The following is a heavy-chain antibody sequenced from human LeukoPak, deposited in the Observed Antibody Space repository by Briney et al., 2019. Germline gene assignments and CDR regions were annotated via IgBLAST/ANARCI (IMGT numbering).Heavy chain of an antibody. Sequence: PSETLSLTCTVSGYSISSGFYWGWIRQPPGKGLEWIGNVYHGGSSYYNPSLKSRVTISVDTSKNQFSLKLSSVTAADTAVYYCARGVVIAPQTFDYWGQGTLVTVSS. V-gene: IGHV4-38-2*02. D-gene: IGHD2-21*01. CDR2: VYHGGSS. J-gene: IGHJ4*02. CDR3: ARGVVIAPQTFDY. CDR1: GYSISSGFY.